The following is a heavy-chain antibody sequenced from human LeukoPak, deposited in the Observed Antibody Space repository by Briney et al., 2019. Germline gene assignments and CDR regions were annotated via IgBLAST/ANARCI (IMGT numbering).Heavy chain of an antibody. J-gene: IGHJ4*02. CDR3: ARVMVRGVIVYSDY. Sequence: ASVKVSCKASGYTFTTYYMHWVRQAPGQGLVWMGLINPSGGGTRYAQKFQGRVTMTRDTSISTAYMELSRLRSDDAAVYYCARVMVRGVIVYSDYWGQGTLVTVSS. D-gene: IGHD3-10*01. CDR2: INPSGGGT. CDR1: GYTFTTYY. V-gene: IGHV1-46*01.